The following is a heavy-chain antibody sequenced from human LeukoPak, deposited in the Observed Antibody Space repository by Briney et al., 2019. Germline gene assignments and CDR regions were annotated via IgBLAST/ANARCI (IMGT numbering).Heavy chain of an antibody. CDR2: INPNSGGT. D-gene: IGHD3-10*01. J-gene: IGHJ6*03. Sequence: ASVKVSCKASGYTFTGYYMHWVRQAPGQGLEWMGWINPNSGGTNYAQKFQGRVTMTRDTSISTAYMELRRLRSDDTAVYYCARGPSITMVRGGQWYYYMDVWGKGTTVTISS. V-gene: IGHV1-2*02. CDR3: ARGPSITMVRGGQWYYYMDV. CDR1: GYTFTGYY.